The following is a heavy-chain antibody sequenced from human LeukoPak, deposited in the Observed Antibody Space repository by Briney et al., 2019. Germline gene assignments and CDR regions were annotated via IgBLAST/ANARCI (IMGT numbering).Heavy chain of an antibody. CDR2: IEKNGSGK. V-gene: IGHV3-7*03. Sequence: GGSLRLSCTVSGFIFSDSWMAWIRQAPGKGLEWVAIIEKNGSGKNYVDFVKGRFIISRDNAKNSLFLQMDSLKVEDTAIYYCTTDRWYSADHWGQGTLVTVSS. J-gene: IGHJ5*02. CDR1: GFIFSDSW. CDR3: TTDRWYSADH. D-gene: IGHD2-15*01.